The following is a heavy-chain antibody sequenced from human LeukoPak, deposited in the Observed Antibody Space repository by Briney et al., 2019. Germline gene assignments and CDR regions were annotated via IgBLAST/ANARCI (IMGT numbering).Heavy chain of an antibody. Sequence: SGGSLRLSCVVSGFPFSNNPMNWVRQAPGKGLEWVSSISSSSSYIYYSDSVKGRFTISRDNAKNSLYLQMNSLRAEDTAVYYCARPGVSGGYWGQGTLVTVSS. V-gene: IGHV3-21*01. CDR1: GFPFSNNP. CDR3: ARPGVSGGY. J-gene: IGHJ4*02. CDR2: ISSSSSYI. D-gene: IGHD6-13*01.